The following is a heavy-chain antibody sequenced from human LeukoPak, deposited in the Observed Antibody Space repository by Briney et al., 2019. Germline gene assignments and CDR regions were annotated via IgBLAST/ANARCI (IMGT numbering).Heavy chain of an antibody. CDR3: ARESPFDRAYYYDSSGPTDYYYYGMDV. CDR1: GYTFTSYD. Sequence: GASVKVSCKASGYTFTSYDINWVRQATGQGLEWMGWINPNSGGTNYAQKFQGRVTMTTDTSTSTAYMELRSLRSDDTAVYYCARESPFDRAYYYDSSGPTDYYYYGMDVWGQGTTVTVSS. CDR2: INPNSGGT. J-gene: IGHJ6*02. V-gene: IGHV1-2*02. D-gene: IGHD3-22*01.